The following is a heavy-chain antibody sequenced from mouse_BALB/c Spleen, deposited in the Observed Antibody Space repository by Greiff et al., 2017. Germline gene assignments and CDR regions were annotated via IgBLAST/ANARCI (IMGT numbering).Heavy chain of an antibody. Sequence: QVQLQQSGAELARPGASVKLSCKASGYTFTSYWMQWVKQRPGQGLEWIGAIYPGDGDTRYTQKFKGKATLTADKSSSTAYMQLSSLASEDSAVYYCARSRYGNYLYAMDYWGQGTSVTVSS. CDR1: GYTFTSYW. J-gene: IGHJ4*01. CDR3: ARSRYGNYLYAMDY. D-gene: IGHD2-10*02. V-gene: IGHV1-87*01. CDR2: IYPGDGDT.